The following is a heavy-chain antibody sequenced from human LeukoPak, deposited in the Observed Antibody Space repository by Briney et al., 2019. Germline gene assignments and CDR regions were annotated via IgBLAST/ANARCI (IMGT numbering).Heavy chain of an antibody. V-gene: IGHV2-26*01. D-gene: IGHD3-16*02. CDR2: IFSNDEK. CDR3: VRIHPMITFGGVIATLAFDI. CDR1: GFSLTNARMG. Sequence: ESGPVLVKPTETLTLTCTVSGFSLTNARMGVSWIRQPPGKALEWLAHIFSNDEKFYSTSLKSRLTVSKDTFERQVVLTMTNMDPVDTATYYCVRIHPMITFGGVIATLAFDIWGQGTMVTVSS. J-gene: IGHJ3*02.